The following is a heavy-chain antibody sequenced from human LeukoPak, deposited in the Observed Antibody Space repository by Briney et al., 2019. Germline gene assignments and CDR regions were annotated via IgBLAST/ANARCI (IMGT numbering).Heavy chain of an antibody. CDR2: IYTSGST. CDR1: GGSISSGSYY. V-gene: IGHV4-61*02. Sequence: SETLSLTCTVSGGSISSGSYYWSWIRQPAGKGLEWIGRIYTSGSTNYNPSLKSRVTISVDTSKNQFSLKLSSVTAADTAVYYCARLRYYGSGSYYLFLGGYYFDYWGQGTLVTVSS. D-gene: IGHD3-10*01. J-gene: IGHJ4*02. CDR3: ARLRYYGSGSYYLFLGGYYFDY.